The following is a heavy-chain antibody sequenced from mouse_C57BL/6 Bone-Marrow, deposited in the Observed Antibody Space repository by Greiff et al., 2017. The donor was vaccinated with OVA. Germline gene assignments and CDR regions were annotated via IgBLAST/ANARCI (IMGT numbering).Heavy chain of an antibody. V-gene: IGHV5-6*01. CDR2: ISSGGSYT. Sequence: EVQRVESGGDLVKPGGSLQLSFAASGFPFSSYGMSWFRQTPDTWLSLVATISSGGSYTYYPDSVKGRFTISRENAKNTLYLQMSSLKSEDTAMYYCARHGREWYFDVWGTGTTVTVSS. J-gene: IGHJ1*03. CDR1: GFPFSSYG. CDR3: ARHGREWYFDV.